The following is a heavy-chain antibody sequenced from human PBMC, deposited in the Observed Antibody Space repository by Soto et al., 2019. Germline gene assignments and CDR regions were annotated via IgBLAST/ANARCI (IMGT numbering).Heavy chain of an antibody. CDR1: GFTFSSYG. CDR2: ISYDGSNK. V-gene: IGHV3-30*18. CDR3: AKDFPVYYYYYGMDV. J-gene: IGHJ6*02. Sequence: GGSLRLSCAASGFTFSSYGMHWVRQAPGKGLEWVAVISYDGSNKYYADSVKGRFTISRDNSKNTLYLQMNSLRAEDTAVYYCAKDFPVYYYYYGMDVWGQGTTVTVSS.